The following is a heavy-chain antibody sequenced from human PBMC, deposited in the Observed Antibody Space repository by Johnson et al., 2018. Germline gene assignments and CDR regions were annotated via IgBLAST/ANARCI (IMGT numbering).Heavy chain of an antibody. Sequence: QVQLQESGPGLVKPSETLSLTCTVSGGSISSYYWSWIRQPPGKGLEWIGYIYYSGSTNYNPSLKSRVTISVDTAKKQFSLKLSFVTAAYTAVYYCARDFPPPCSGGSCYDTPFLYYYSMDVWGKGTTVTVSS. D-gene: IGHD2-15*01. V-gene: IGHV4-59*01. CDR3: ARDFPPPCSGGSCYDTPFLYYYSMDV. J-gene: IGHJ6*03. CDR2: IYYSGST. CDR1: GGSISSYY.